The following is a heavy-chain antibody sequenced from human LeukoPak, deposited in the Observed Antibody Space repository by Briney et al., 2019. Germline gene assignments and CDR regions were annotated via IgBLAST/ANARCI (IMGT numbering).Heavy chain of an antibody. CDR1: GGSISSYY. D-gene: IGHD4-23*01. CDR2: IYYSGST. CDR3: ARIGGGNSGGAFDI. Sequence: PSETLSLTCTVSGGSISSYYWSWIRQPPGKGLEWIGYIYYSGSTNYNPSLKSRVTISVDTSKNQFSLKLSSVTAADTTVYFCARIGGGNSGGAFDIWGQGTMVTVSS. V-gene: IGHV4-59*08. J-gene: IGHJ3*02.